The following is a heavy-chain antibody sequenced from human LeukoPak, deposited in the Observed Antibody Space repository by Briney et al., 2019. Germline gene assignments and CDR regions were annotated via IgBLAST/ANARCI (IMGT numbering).Heavy chain of an antibody. CDR3: VRAVDGSDAFDI. D-gene: IGHD6-19*01. V-gene: IGHV4-31*03. Sequence: PSETLSLTCTVSGGSISSGGYYWSWIRQHPGKGLEWIGYIYYSGSTYYNPSLKSRVTISVDTSKNQFSLKLSSVTAADTAVYYCVRAVDGSDAFDIWGQGTMVTVSS. CDR2: IYYSGST. CDR1: GGSISSGGYY. J-gene: IGHJ3*02.